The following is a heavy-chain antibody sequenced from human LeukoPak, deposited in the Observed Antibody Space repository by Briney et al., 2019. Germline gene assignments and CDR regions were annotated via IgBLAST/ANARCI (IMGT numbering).Heavy chain of an antibody. D-gene: IGHD4-11*01. V-gene: IGHV3-23*01. Sequence: PGGSLRLSCAASGFTFSSYVMSWVRQAPGKGREWVSAISGSGGSTYYADSVKGRFTISRDNSKNTLYLQMSSLRAEDTAVYYCAKLQSITNCWGQGTLVTVSS. J-gene: IGHJ4*02. CDR1: GFTFSSYV. CDR3: AKLQSITNC. CDR2: ISGSGGST.